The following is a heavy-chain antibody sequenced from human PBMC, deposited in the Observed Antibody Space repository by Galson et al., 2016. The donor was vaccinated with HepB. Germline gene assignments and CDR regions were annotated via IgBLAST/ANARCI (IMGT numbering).Heavy chain of an antibody. Sequence: SVKVSCKASGGTFSSYAISWVRQAPGQGLEWMGGIIPIFGTANYAQKFQGRVTITADESTSTAYMELSSLRSEDTAVYYCASSWKPYYYYGMDVWGQGTTVTVSS. J-gene: IGHJ6*02. D-gene: IGHD2-2*01. CDR2: IIPIFGTA. CDR3: ASSWKPYYYYGMDV. V-gene: IGHV1-69*13. CDR1: GGTFSSYA.